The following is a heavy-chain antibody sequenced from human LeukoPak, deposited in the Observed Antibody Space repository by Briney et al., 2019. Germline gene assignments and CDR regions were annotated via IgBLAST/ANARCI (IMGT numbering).Heavy chain of an antibody. D-gene: IGHD2-15*01. J-gene: IGHJ4*02. CDR2: INPNSGDT. Sequence: ASEKVSCKASGYTFTGYYMHWVRQAPGQGLEWMGWINPNSGDTNYAQKFQGRVTMTRYTSISTAYMELSRLRSDDTAVYYCTSGGPDGSDYWGQGTLVTVSS. CDR3: TSGGPDGSDY. V-gene: IGHV1-2*02. CDR1: GYTFTGYY.